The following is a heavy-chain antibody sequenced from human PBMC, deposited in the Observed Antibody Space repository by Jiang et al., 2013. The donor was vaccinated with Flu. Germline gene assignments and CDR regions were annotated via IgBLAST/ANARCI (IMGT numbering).Heavy chain of an antibody. CDR3: ARETPGGQNA. CDR2: IIPLLSIT. D-gene: IGHD2-15*01. J-gene: IGHJ3*01. CDR1: GGTFSNDG. Sequence: GAEVKKPGSLVKVSCKASGGTFSNDGISWVRQAPGQGLEWMGRIIPLLSITKYAQKVQGRVTITAEKSTSTVYMELSSLRSEDTAIYHCARETPGGQNA. V-gene: IGHV1-69*04.